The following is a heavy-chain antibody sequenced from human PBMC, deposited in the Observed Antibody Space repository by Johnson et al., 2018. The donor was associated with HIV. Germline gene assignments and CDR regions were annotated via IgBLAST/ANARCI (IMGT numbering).Heavy chain of an antibody. Sequence: HVQLVESGGGLVQPGGSLRLSCAASGFTFSDYYMSWIRQAPGKGLEWVSYISSSGSTIYYADSVKGRFTISRDNSKNTLYLQMNSLRAEDTAVYYCARSGWYLSYAFDIWGQGTMVTVSS. D-gene: IGHD6-19*01. CDR1: GFTFSDYY. CDR2: ISSSGSTI. V-gene: IGHV3-11*04. CDR3: ARSGWYLSYAFDI. J-gene: IGHJ3*02.